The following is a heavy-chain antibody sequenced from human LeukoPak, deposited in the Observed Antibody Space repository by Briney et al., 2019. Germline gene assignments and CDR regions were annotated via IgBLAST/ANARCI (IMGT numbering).Heavy chain of an antibody. J-gene: IGHJ6*02. CDR2: ISGSGGST. CDR3: AKDQGYYDFWSGYYSEPDYGMDV. V-gene: IGHV3-23*01. Sequence: PGGSLRLSCAASGFTFSNYAMSWVRQAPGKGLEWVSAISGSGGSTYYADSVKGRFTISRDNSKNTLYLQMNSLRAEDTAVYYCAKDQGYYDFWSGYYSEPDYGMDVWGQGTTVTVSS. D-gene: IGHD3-3*01. CDR1: GFTFSNYA.